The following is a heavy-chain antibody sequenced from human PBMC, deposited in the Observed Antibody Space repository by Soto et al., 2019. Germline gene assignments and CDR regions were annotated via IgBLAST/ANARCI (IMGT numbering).Heavy chain of an antibody. CDR1: GFTVSSNY. J-gene: IGHJ6*02. Sequence: EVQLVETGGGLIQPGGSLRLSCAASGFTVSSNYMSWVRQAPGKGLEWVSVIYSGSSTYYADSVKGRFTISRDNSKNTLYLQMNSLRAEDTAVYYCARDRITMVRGEYYGMDVWGQGTTVTVSS. V-gene: IGHV3-53*02. CDR2: IYSGSST. CDR3: ARDRITMVRGEYYGMDV. D-gene: IGHD3-10*01.